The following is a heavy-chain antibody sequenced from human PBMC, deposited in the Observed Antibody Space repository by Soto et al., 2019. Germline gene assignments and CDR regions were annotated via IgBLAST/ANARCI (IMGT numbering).Heavy chain of an antibody. CDR1: GFTFSAYG. Sequence: GGSLRLSCAASGFTFSAYGMHWVRQAPGKGLERVAVISNDGNNKYHADSVKGRFTISRDNSKNTLYLQMNSLRAEDTAVYYSAKDSGRGSADYYFDYWGQGTLVTVSS. D-gene: IGHD3-10*01. CDR3: AKDSGRGSADYYFDY. CDR2: ISNDGNNK. J-gene: IGHJ4*02. V-gene: IGHV3-30*18.